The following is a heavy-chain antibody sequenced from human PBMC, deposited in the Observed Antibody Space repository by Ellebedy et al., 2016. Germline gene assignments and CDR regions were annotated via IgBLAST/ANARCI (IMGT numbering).Heavy chain of an antibody. CDR3: ARAEDIAAAGRGNWFDP. Sequence: ASVKVSCKASGYTFTSNGISWVRQAPGQGLEWMGWISTHSGNTNYAQKVQGRVTMTTDTSTSTAYMELSSLRSEDTAVYYCARAEDIAAAGRGNWFDPWGQGTLVTVSS. J-gene: IGHJ5*02. CDR2: ISTHSGNT. D-gene: IGHD6-13*01. V-gene: IGHV1-18*01. CDR1: GYTFTSNG.